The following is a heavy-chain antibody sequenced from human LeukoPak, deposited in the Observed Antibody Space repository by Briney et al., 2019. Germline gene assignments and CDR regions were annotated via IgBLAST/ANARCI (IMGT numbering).Heavy chain of an antibody. CDR1: GGSFSGYY. CDR3: AGDRHCVNGVCHSPPGMDV. V-gene: IGHV4-34*01. Sequence: SETLSLTCAVYGGSFSGYYWSWIRQPPGKGLEWIGEINHSGSTNYNPSLKSRVTISVDTSKNQFSLKLSSVTAADTAVYYCAGDRHCVNGVCHSPPGMDVWGQGTTVTVSS. J-gene: IGHJ6*02. D-gene: IGHD2-8*01. CDR2: INHSGST.